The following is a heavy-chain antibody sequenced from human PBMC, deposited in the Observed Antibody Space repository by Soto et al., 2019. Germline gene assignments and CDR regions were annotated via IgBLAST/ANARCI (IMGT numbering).Heavy chain of an antibody. CDR1: GFTFSIYS. CDR2: ISSSSSTI. CDR3: ARDHWMATIPGDSGN. J-gene: IGHJ4*02. V-gene: IGHV3-48*02. Sequence: RGSLRLGCASSGFTFSIYSMDWVRQAPGKGLEWVSYISSSSSTIYYADSVKGRFTISRDNAKNSLYLQMNSLRDEDTAVYYCARDHWMATIPGDSGNWGQGTLVTVSS. D-gene: IGHD5-12*01.